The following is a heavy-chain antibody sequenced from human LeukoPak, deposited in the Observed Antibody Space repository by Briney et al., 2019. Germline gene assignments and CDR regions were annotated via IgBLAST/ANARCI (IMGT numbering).Heavy chain of an antibody. Sequence: GGSLRLSCAAPGFTFSSYAMSWVRQAPGKGLEWVSGVSGSGGSTYYADSVKGRFTISRDKSKKTLYLQMNSLRAEDTAVYYCAKEGRYFDWLSFDYWGQGTLVTVSS. J-gene: IGHJ4*02. CDR2: VSGSGGST. CDR3: AKEGRYFDWLSFDY. D-gene: IGHD3-9*01. CDR1: GFTFSSYA. V-gene: IGHV3-23*01.